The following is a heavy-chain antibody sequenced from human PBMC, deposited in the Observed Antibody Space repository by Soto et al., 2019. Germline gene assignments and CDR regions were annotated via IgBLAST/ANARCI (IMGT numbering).Heavy chain of an antibody. CDR1: GGSFSGYY. J-gene: IGHJ2*01. CDR3: ARLGISSYNWYFDL. D-gene: IGHD6-6*01. Sequence: SETLSLTCPLYGGSFSGYYWSWIRQPPGKGLEWIGEINHSGSTNYNPSLKSRVTISVDTSKNQFSLKLSSVTAADTAVYYCARLGISSYNWYFDLWGRGTLVTVSS. V-gene: IGHV4-34*01. CDR2: INHSGST.